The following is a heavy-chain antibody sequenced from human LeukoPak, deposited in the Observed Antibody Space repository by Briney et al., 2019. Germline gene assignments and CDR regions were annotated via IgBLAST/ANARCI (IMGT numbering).Heavy chain of an antibody. CDR1: GGTCISYA. J-gene: IGHJ4*02. D-gene: IGHD7-27*01. Sequence: ASVKVSCKASGGTCISYAISWVRQAPGQGLEWMGGIIPIFGTANYAQKFQGRVTITADESTSIAYMELSSLRSEDTAVYYCTRDGEGSDYWGQGTLVTVSS. V-gene: IGHV1-69*13. CDR3: TRDGEGSDY. CDR2: IIPIFGTA.